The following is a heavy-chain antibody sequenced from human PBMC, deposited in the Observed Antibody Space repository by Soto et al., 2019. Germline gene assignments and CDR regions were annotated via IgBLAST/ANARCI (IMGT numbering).Heavy chain of an antibody. D-gene: IGHD6-13*01. CDR2: ISAYNGNT. Sequence: ASVKVSCKASGYTFTSYGISWVRQAPGQGLEWMGWISAYNGNTNYAQKLQGRVTMTTDTSTSTAYMELRSLRSDDTAVYYCARNLRQQLFPRGVDVWGQGTTVTVSS. V-gene: IGHV1-18*01. CDR3: ARNLRQQLFPRGVDV. J-gene: IGHJ6*02. CDR1: GYTFTSYG.